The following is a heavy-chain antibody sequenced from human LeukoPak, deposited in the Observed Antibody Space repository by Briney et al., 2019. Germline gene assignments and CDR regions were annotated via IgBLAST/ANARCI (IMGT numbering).Heavy chain of an antibody. CDR2: ISSSSSYI. D-gene: IGHD4-23*01. V-gene: IGHV3-21*01. Sequence: GGSLRLSCAASGSTFSSYSMNWVRQAPGKGLEWVSSISSSSSYIYYADSVKGRFTISRDNAKNSLYLQMNSLRAEDTAVYYCARTIGGIKGYFDYWGQGTLVTVSS. CDR3: ARTIGGIKGYFDY. CDR1: GSTFSSYS. J-gene: IGHJ4*02.